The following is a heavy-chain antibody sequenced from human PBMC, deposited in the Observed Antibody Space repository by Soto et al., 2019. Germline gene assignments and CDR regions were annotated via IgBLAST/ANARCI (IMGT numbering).Heavy chain of an antibody. Sequence: GGSLRLSCAASGFTFSSYAMSWVRQAPGKGLEWVSAISGSGGSTYYADSVKGRFTISRDNSKNTLYLQMNSLRAEDTAVYYCAKDFDGYYYDSSGYYYWEDDYWGQGTLVTVSS. CDR1: GFTFSSYA. D-gene: IGHD3-22*01. CDR3: AKDFDGYYYDSSGYYYWEDDY. J-gene: IGHJ4*02. CDR2: ISGSGGST. V-gene: IGHV3-23*01.